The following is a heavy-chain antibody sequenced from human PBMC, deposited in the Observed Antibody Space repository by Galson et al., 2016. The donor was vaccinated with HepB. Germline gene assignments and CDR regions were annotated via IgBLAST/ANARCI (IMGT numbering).Heavy chain of an antibody. CDR1: GFPFRTYI. V-gene: IGHV3-23*01. J-gene: IGHJ1*01. Sequence: SLRLSCAASGFPFRTYILSWVRQAPGKGLEWVSSISAGGVTTYYADSVKGRFTISRDNSKNSLFLQLNSLEADDTAVYYCATRPTTKTFQYWGQGTLVSVFS. CDR2: ISAGGVTT. CDR3: ATRPTTKTFQY. D-gene: IGHD1-14*01.